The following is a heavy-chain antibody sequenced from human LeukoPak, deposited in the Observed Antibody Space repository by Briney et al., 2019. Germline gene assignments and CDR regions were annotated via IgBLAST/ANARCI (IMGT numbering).Heavy chain of an antibody. V-gene: IGHV1-2*02. Sequence: ASVKVSCKASGYTFTGYYMQWGRQAPGQELEWMGWMNPNGGGKNNAQKFQGRVTMTRDTSISTAYMGLSRLRAYDTTAHYCVTVVRSSGGAYFDCRGEATLVSV. CDR1: GYTFTGYY. CDR3: VTVVRSSGGAYFDC. D-gene: IGHD3-16*01. CDR2: MNPNGGGK. J-gene: IGHJ4*02.